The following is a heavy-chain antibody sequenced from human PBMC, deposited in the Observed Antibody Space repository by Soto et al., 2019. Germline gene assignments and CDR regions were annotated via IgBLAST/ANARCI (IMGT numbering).Heavy chain of an antibody. V-gene: IGHV1-69*13. CDR2: IIPIFGTA. D-gene: IGHD2-21*02. CDR3: ARDGPKYCGGDCYAGGPYNWFDP. Sequence: SVKVSCKASGGTFSSYAISWVRQAPGQGLEWMGGIIPIFGTANYAQKFQGRVTITADESTSTAYMELSSLRSEDTAVYYCARDGPKYCGGDCYAGGPYNWFDPWGQGTLVTVSS. CDR1: GGTFSSYA. J-gene: IGHJ5*02.